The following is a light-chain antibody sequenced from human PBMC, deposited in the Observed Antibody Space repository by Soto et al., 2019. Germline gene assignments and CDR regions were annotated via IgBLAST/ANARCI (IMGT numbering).Light chain of an antibody. CDR1: QSISSY. V-gene: IGKV3-11*01. Sequence: VFTQSPATLSLSPGERATLSCRASQSISSYLAWYQQKPGQAPRLLIYDGSNRATGIPARFSGSGSETDFTLTISSLEPEDFASYYCQQRRSWPLTFGGGTKVDIK. CDR2: DGS. J-gene: IGKJ4*01. CDR3: QQRRSWPLT.